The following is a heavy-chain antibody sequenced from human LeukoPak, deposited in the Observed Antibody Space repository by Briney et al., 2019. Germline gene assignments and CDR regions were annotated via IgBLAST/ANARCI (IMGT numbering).Heavy chain of an antibody. CDR1: GFTFSSYS. D-gene: IGHD3-3*01. CDR2: ISSSGSTI. CDR3: ASRGNFWSGYPFDY. Sequence: GGSLRLSCAASGFTFSSYSMNWVRQAPGKGLEWVSSISSSGSTIYYADSVKGRFTISRDNAKNSLYLQMNSLRAEDTAVYYCASRGNFWSGYPFDYWGQGTLVTVSS. V-gene: IGHV3-21*04. J-gene: IGHJ4*02.